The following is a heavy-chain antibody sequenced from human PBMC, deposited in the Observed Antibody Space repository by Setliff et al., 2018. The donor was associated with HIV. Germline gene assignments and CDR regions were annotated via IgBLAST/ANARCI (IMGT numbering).Heavy chain of an antibody. CDR1: GYTFNNYA. D-gene: IGHD3-3*01. Sequence: GASVKVSCKASGYTFNNYAMNWVRQAPGQGLELMGWINTNTGNPTYAQGFTGRFVFSLDTSVSTAYLQISSLKAEDTAVYFCARDLKRPNSNFWGGYPIPFDSWGQGIPVTVSS. CDR3: ARDLKRPNSNFWGGYPIPFDS. V-gene: IGHV7-4-1*02. J-gene: IGHJ4*02. CDR2: INTNTGNP.